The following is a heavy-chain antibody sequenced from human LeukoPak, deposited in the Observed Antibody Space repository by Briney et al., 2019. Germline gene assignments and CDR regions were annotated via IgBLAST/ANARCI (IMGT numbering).Heavy chain of an antibody. CDR1: GGSISSYY. CDR3: ASPRVGYCSGGSCYDFDY. D-gene: IGHD2-15*01. CDR2: IYYSGST. V-gene: IGHV4-59*12. Sequence: SETLSLTCTVSGGSISSYYWSWIRQPPGKGLEWIGSIYYSGSTYYNPSLKSRVTISVDTSKNQFCLKLSSVTAGDTAVYYCASPRVGYCSGGSCYDFDYWGQGTLVTVSS. J-gene: IGHJ4*02.